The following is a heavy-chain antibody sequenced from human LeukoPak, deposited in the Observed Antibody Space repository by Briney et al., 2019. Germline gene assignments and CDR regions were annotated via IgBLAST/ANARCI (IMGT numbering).Heavy chain of an antibody. D-gene: IGHD2-21*02. CDR1: GFTFSRLG. J-gene: IGHJ6*03. Sequence: GGSLRLSCAASGFTFSRLGMQWVRQAPGKGLEWVAVIHNDGTQGQYGDSVKGRFTISKDNSQSTLYLQMNNLRDDDTAVYYCAKEGDEFRGYLDVWGKGTTVTVFS. CDR3: AKEGDEFRGYLDV. V-gene: IGHV3-30*02. CDR2: IHNDGTQG.